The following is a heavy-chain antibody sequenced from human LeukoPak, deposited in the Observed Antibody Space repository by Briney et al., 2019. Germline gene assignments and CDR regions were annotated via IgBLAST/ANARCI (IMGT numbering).Heavy chain of an antibody. CDR2: ISYDGSNK. J-gene: IGHJ6*03. D-gene: IGHD2-2*01. CDR1: GFTFSSYA. V-gene: IGHV3-30*04. CDR3: ARDPQYCSSTSCKNYYYYMDV. Sequence: GGSLRLSCAASGFTFSSYAMHWVRQAPGKGLEWVAVISYDGSNKYYADSVKGRFTISRDNSKNTLYLQMNSLRAEDTAVYYRARDPQYCSSTSCKNYYYYMDVWGKGTTVTVSS.